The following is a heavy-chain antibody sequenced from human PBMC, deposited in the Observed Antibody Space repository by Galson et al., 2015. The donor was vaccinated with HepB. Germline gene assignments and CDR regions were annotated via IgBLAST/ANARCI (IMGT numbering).Heavy chain of an antibody. D-gene: IGHD3-9*01. CDR2: IYPGDSDT. CDR3: ARQQYYSVWTGSYNGAGYFDY. J-gene: IGHJ4*02. Sequence: QSGAEVKKPGESLKISCKGSGYSFTSYWIGWVRQMPGKGLECMGIIYPGDSDTRYSPSFRGQVTISVDTSISTAYLQWSSLEASDTAIYYCARQQYYSVWTGSYNGAGYFDYWGQGVLVTVSS. CDR1: GYSFTSYW. V-gene: IGHV5-51*01.